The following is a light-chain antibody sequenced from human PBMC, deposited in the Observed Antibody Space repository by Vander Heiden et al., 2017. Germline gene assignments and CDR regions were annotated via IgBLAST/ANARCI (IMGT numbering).Light chain of an antibody. J-gene: IGKJ4*01. CDR2: AAS. CDR1: QGISSY. V-gene: IGKV1-9*01. Sequence: DIQLTQSPSFLSASVGDRVTITCRASQGISSYLAWYQQKPGKAPKLLIYAASTLQSGVPSRFSGSGSGAEFTLTISSLQPEDCATYYCQQLKDYPLTFGGGTKVEIK. CDR3: QQLKDYPLT.